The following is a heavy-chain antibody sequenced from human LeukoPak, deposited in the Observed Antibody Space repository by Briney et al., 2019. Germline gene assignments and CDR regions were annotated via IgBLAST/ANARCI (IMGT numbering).Heavy chain of an antibody. CDR1: GGSFSGYY. V-gene: IGHV4-34*01. D-gene: IGHD2-2*01. Sequence: SETLSLTCVVYGGSFSGYYWSWNRQPPGKGLEWIGEINHSGSTNYNPSLKSRVTISVDTSKNQFSLKLNSVTAADTAVYYCASSRCSSTSCLYYNYYYGMDVWGQGTTVTVSS. CDR2: INHSGST. J-gene: IGHJ6*02. CDR3: ASSRCSSTSCLYYNYYYGMDV.